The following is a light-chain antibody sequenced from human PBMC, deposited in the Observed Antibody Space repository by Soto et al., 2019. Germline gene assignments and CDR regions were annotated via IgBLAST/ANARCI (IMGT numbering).Light chain of an antibody. Sequence: QSVLTQPPSASGTPGQRVTISCSGSSSNIGTNTVIWYQQLPGTAPKLLIYSNNQRPSGVPDRFSGSKSGTSASLAISGLQSEDEADYYCASWDVSLVVFGGGTKFTVL. CDR3: ASWDVSLVV. J-gene: IGLJ2*01. V-gene: IGLV1-44*01. CDR1: SSNIGTNT. CDR2: SNN.